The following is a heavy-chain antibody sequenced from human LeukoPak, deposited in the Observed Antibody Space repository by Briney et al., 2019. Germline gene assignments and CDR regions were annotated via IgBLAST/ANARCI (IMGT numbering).Heavy chain of an antibody. CDR1: GFTFSSYS. V-gene: IGHV3-48*02. D-gene: IGHD3-22*01. Sequence: GGSLRLSCAASGFTFSSYSMNWVRQAPGKGLEWVSYISSSSSTIYYADSVKGRFTISRDNAKNSLYLQMNSLRDEDTAVYYCASDRSLIASLYYFDNWGQGTLVTVSS. J-gene: IGHJ4*02. CDR2: ISSSSSTI. CDR3: ASDRSLIASLYYFDN.